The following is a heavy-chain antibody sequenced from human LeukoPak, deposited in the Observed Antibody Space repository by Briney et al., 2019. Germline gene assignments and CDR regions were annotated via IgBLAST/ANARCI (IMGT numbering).Heavy chain of an antibody. CDR1: GFTFSNAW. CDR3: IVGATSPLGY. D-gene: IGHD1-26*01. CDR2: IKSKTDGGTT. J-gene: IGHJ4*02. V-gene: IGHV3-15*01. Sequence: GGSLRLSCAASGFTFSNAWMSWVRQAPGQGLEWVGRIKSKTDGGTTDYAAPVKGRFTISRDDSKTTLYLQMNSLKTEDTAVYYCIVGATSPLGYWGQGTLVTVSS.